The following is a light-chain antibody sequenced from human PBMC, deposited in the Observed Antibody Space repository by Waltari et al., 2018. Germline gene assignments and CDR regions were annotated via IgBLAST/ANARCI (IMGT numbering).Light chain of an antibody. Sequence: EIVLTQSPGTLSLSPGERATLSCRASQSVSSSYLAWYQQKPGQAPRLLIYGASSRATGIPDRFSVSGSGTDFTLTISRLEPEDFEVYYCQQYGSSPPWTFGQGTKVEIK. V-gene: IGKV3-20*01. CDR2: GAS. CDR3: QQYGSSPPWT. J-gene: IGKJ1*01. CDR1: QSVSSSY.